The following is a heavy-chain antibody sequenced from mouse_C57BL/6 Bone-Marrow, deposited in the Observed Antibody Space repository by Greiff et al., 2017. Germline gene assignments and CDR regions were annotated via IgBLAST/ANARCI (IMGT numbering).Heavy chain of an antibody. V-gene: IGHV14-4*01. CDR2: IDPENGDT. Sequence: VQLQQSGAELVRPGASVKLSCTASGFNIKDDYMHWVKKRPEQGLEWIGWIDPENGDTEYASKFQGKATITADTSSNTAYLQLSSLTSEDTAVYYCTTFGYEDYWGQGTTLTVSS. CDR3: TTFGYEDY. J-gene: IGHJ2*01. CDR1: GFNIKDDY. D-gene: IGHD2-2*01.